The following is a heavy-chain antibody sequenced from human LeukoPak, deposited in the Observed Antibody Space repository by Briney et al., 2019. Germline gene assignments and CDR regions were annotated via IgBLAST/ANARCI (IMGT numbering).Heavy chain of an antibody. CDR1: GGSISSYY. J-gene: IGHJ3*02. V-gene: IGHV4-34*01. D-gene: IGHD3-10*01. CDR3: ARRDSRSGSYYSFPKRDAFDI. Sequence: SETLSLTCTVSGGSISSYYWSWIRQPPGKGLEWIGEINHSGSTNYNPSLKSRVTISVDTSKNQFSLKLSSVTAADTAVYYCARRDSRSGSYYSFPKRDAFDIWGQGTMVTVSS. CDR2: INHSGST.